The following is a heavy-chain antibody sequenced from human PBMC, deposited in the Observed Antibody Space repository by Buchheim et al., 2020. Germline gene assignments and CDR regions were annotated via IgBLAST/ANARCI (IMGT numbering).Heavy chain of an antibody. CDR2: IYNSGST. V-gene: IGHV4-61*02. CDR1: GASMRSGSYY. CDR3: ARTPLARAGTFYFDN. J-gene: IGHJ4*02. Sequence: QVQLQESGPGLVKPSQTLSLTRSVSGASMRSGSYYWSWIRQPAGKGLEWIGRIYNSGSTNYNPSLKSRVTISLDTSTSQFSLQLKSVTAADTAVYYCARTPLARAGTFYFDNWGQGTL. D-gene: IGHD6-19*01.